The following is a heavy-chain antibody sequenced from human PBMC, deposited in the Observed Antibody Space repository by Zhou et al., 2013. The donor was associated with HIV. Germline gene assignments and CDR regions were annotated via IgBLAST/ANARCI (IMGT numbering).Heavy chain of an antibody. CDR1: GGTFTRYA. J-gene: IGHJ4*02. Sequence: QVQVVQSGAEVKKPGSSVKVSCKVSGGTFTRYAIHWVRQAPGQGLEWMGRIIPIFGPTNYAQKFQGRVTITADESTNTAYMELSSLRSEDTAVYYCVRDVGPSYYFDYWGQGTX. CDR3: VRDVGPSYYFDY. V-gene: IGHV1-69*12. D-gene: IGHD1-26*01. CDR2: IIPIFGPT.